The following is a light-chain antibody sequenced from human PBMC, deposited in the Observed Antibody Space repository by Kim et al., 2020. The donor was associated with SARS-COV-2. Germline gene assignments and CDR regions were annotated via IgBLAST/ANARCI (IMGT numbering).Light chain of an antibody. CDR1: SSDVGGYNA. CDR2: DVI. Sequence: QSALTQPASVSGSPGQSITISCTGTSSDVGGYNAVSWYQQHPGKAPKLMIYDVIKWPSGVSNRFSGSKSGNTASLTISGLQAEDEADYFCSSYTGTSIVIFGGGTKVTVL. V-gene: IGLV2-14*03. CDR3: SSYTGTSIVI. J-gene: IGLJ2*01.